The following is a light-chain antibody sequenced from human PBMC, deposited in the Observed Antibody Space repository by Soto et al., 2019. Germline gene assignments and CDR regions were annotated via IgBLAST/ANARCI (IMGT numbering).Light chain of an antibody. CDR1: SSDVGSYNL. Sequence: QSALTQPASVSGSPGQSITISCTGTSSDVGSYNLVSWYQQHPGKAPKLMIYEVSKRPSGVSNRFSGSKSGNTASLTISGLQAEDGADYYCCSYAGSSTPWVFGGGTKLTVL. V-gene: IGLV2-23*02. J-gene: IGLJ3*02. CDR2: EVS. CDR3: CSYAGSSTPWV.